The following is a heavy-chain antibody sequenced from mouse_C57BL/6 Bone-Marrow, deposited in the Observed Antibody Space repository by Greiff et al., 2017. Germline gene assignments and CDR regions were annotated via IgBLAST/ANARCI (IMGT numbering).Heavy chain of an antibody. D-gene: IGHD4-1*01. CDR1: GYTFTSYW. Sequence: QLQQPGAELVKPGASVKLSCKASGYTFTSYWMHWVKQRPGQGLEWIGMIHPNSGSTNYNEKFKSKATLTVDKSSSTAYMQLSSLTSEDSAVYYCARERLGREWFAYWGQGTLVTVSA. V-gene: IGHV1-64*01. CDR2: IHPNSGST. J-gene: IGHJ3*01. CDR3: ARERLGREWFAY.